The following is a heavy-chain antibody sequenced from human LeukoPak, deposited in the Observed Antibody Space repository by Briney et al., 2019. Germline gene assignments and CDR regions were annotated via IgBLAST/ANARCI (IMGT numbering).Heavy chain of an antibody. J-gene: IGHJ3*02. CDR3: ARDLARGYSYGYNAFDI. D-gene: IGHD5-18*01. CDR2: ITAGNGNT. V-gene: IGHV1-18*01. CDR1: GYSFTSYG. Sequence: AAVKVTLKASGYSFTSYGNGWVRQPQTQGLEWMGWITAGNGNTNCAQKVQGRVTMSTDTSTSTAYMELRSLRTDDTAVYFCARDLARGYSYGYNAFDIWGQGTMVTVSS.